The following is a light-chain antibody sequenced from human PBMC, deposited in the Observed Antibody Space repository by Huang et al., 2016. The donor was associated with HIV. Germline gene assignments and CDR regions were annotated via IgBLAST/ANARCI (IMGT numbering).Light chain of an antibody. Sequence: EIMLTQSPATLSLSPGERTTLSCRASQSINNYLAWYQQKPGQAPRLLIYDASNRATGIPARFSGSGSGTDFTLTISSLEPEDFAVYYCQQRSRWPLTFGGGTKVGI. CDR1: QSINNY. V-gene: IGKV3-11*01. J-gene: IGKJ4*01. CDR3: QQRSRWPLT. CDR2: DAS.